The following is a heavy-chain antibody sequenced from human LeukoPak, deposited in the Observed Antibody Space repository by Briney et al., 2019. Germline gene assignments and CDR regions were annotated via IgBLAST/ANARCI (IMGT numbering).Heavy chain of an antibody. V-gene: IGHV4-39*01. CDR1: GGSISSGSYY. Sequence: PSETLSLTCTVSGGSISSGSYYWGWIRQPAGKGLEWIVSINHSWSTYYNPSLKSRVTISVDTSKNQFSLKLTSVTAADTAVYYCARAPGTTFDYWGHGNMVTVSS. CDR3: ARAPGTTFDY. CDR2: INHSWST. J-gene: IGHJ4*01. D-gene: IGHD4-17*01.